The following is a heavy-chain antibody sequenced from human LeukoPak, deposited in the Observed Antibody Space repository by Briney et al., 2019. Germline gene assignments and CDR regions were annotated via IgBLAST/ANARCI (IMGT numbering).Heavy chain of an antibody. CDR2: ISSSGSTI. D-gene: IGHD6-6*01. V-gene: IGHV3-11*04. Sequence: KPGGSLRLSCAASGFTFSDYYMSWIRQAPGKGLEWVSYISSSGSTIYYADSVKGRFTISRDNAKNSLYLQMNSLRAEDTAVYYCARDPSIAARRRPFDYWGQGTLVTVSS. CDR1: GFTFSDYY. J-gene: IGHJ4*02. CDR3: ARDPSIAARRRPFDY.